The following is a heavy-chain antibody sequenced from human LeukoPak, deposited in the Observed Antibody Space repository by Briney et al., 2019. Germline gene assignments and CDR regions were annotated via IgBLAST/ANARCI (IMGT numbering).Heavy chain of an antibody. CDR3: ASGSGSYRTPYYYMDV. D-gene: IGHD3-10*01. J-gene: IGHJ6*03. CDR1: GFTVSSNY. Sequence: GGSLRLSCAASGFTVSSNYMSWVRQAPGKGLEWVSVIYSGGSTYYADSVKGRFTISRNNSKNTLYLQMNSLRAEDTAVYYCASGSGSYRTPYYYMDVWGTGTTVTVPS. V-gene: IGHV3-53*01. CDR2: IYSGGST.